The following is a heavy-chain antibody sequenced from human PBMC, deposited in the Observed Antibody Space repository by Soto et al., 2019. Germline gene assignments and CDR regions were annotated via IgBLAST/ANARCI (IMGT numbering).Heavy chain of an antibody. CDR3: ARDGGTGGVDY. D-gene: IGHD1-26*01. J-gene: IGHJ4*02. CDR2: ISSSSSYI. CDR1: GFTFSSYS. Sequence: EVQLVESGGGLVKPGGSLRLSCAASGFTFSSYSMNWVRQAPGKGLEWVSSISSSSSYIYYADSVKGRFTISRDNAKNSLYLQINSLRAEDTAVYYCARDGGTGGVDYWGQGTLVTVSS. V-gene: IGHV3-21*01.